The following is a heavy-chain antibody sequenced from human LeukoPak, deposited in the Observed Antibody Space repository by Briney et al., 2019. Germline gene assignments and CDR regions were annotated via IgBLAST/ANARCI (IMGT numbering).Heavy chain of an antibody. V-gene: IGHV4-34*01. D-gene: IGHD3-10*01. CDR2: INHSGSP. CDR3: ARVWRMGITMVRGINWFDP. Sequence: SETLSLTCAVYGGSFSGYYWSWIRQPPGKGLEWIGEINHSGSPNYNPSLKSRVTISVDTSKNQFSLKLSSVTAADTAVYYCARVWRMGITMVRGINWFDPWGQGTLVTVSS. CDR1: GGSFSGYY. J-gene: IGHJ5*02.